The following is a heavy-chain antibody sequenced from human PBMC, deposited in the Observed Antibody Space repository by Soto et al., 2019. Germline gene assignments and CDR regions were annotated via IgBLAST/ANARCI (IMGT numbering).Heavy chain of an antibody. D-gene: IGHD2-21*02. CDR3: ARGGAHCAGDCYSSGGLYSFFFMDD. CDR1: GDTFSNHA. CDR2: IVPMFATP. J-gene: IGHJ6*02. Sequence: QVQLVQSEAEVKKPGSSVRVSCKASGDTFSNHAINWVRQAPGQGLEWMGGIVPMFATPRYAQRFQGRVTITADESTTTAYMELRSLTSEDTAVYFCARGGAHCAGDCYSSGGLYSFFFMDDWGQGTSVTVSS. V-gene: IGHV1-69*01.